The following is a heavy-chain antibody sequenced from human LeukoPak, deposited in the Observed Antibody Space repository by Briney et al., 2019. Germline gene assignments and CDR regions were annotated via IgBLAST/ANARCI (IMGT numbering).Heavy chain of an antibody. D-gene: IGHD6-19*01. CDR1: GFTFSSYA. Sequence: GGSLRLSCAASGFTFSSYAMHWVRQAPGKGLEWVAVISYDGNNKYYADSVKGRFTISRDNSKNTLYLQMSSLRVGDTAVYYCASSRSGWIYFDYWGQGTLVTVSS. J-gene: IGHJ4*02. CDR3: ASSRSGWIYFDY. CDR2: ISYDGNNK. V-gene: IGHV3-30*15.